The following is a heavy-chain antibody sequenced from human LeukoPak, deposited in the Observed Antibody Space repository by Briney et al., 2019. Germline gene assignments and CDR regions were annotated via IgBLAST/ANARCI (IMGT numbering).Heavy chain of an antibody. CDR3: AVNDILTGYYL. D-gene: IGHD3-9*01. Sequence: SETLSLTCTVSGGSISSSSYYWGWIRQPPGKGLEWIGSIYYSGSTYYNPSLKSRVTISVDTSKNQFSLKLSSVTAADTAVYYCAVNDILTGYYLWGQGTLVTVSS. CDR2: IYYSGST. J-gene: IGHJ4*02. V-gene: IGHV4-39*07. CDR1: GGSISSSSYY.